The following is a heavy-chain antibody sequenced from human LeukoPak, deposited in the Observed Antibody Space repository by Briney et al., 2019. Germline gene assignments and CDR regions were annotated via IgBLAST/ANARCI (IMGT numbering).Heavy chain of an antibody. Sequence: GGSLRLSCAASGFTFSSYAMHWVRQAPGKGLEWVAVISYDGSNKYYADSVKGRFTISRDNSKNTLYLQMNSLRAEDTAVYYCARDYYYGDHVSAFDIWGQGTMVTVSS. D-gene: IGHD4-17*01. CDR2: ISYDGSNK. V-gene: IGHV3-30*04. CDR1: GFTFSSYA. J-gene: IGHJ3*02. CDR3: ARDYYYGDHVSAFDI.